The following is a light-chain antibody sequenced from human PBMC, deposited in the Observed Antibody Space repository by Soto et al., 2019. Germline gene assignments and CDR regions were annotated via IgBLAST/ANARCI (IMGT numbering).Light chain of an antibody. CDR2: KAS. CDR3: QQYNNYWT. Sequence: DTQMTQSPSTLSASVGDRVTITCRASQNINIWLAWYQQKPGKAPKLLIYKASSLESGVPSRFSGCGSGTEFTLTISSLQPDDFATYYCQQYNNYWTFGQGTKVEVK. CDR1: QNINIW. J-gene: IGKJ1*01. V-gene: IGKV1-5*03.